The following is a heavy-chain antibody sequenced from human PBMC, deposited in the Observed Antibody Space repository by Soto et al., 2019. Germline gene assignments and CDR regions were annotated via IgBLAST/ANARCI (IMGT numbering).Heavy chain of an antibody. D-gene: IGHD3-22*01. CDR1: GGSISSYY. CDR3: AGLPTDSSGYYRRSHDAFDI. V-gene: IGHV4-59*08. CDR2: IYYSGST. Sequence: QVQLQESGPGLVKPSETLSLTCTVSGGSISSYYWSWIRQPPGKGLEWIGYIYYSGSTNYNPSLKSRVTISVDTSKNQFSLKLSSVTAADTAVYYCAGLPTDSSGYYRRSHDAFDIWGQGTMVTVSS. J-gene: IGHJ3*02.